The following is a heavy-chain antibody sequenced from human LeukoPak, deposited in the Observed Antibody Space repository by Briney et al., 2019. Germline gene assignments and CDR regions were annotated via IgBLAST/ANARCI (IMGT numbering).Heavy chain of an antibody. J-gene: IGHJ6*03. CDR2: ITSRSTYI. CDR3: ARDPIVVVPSASFYYYMDV. CDR1: GFTFSSYS. V-gene: IGHV3-21*01. Sequence: GGSLRLSCVASGFTFSSYSMNWLRQAPEKGLEWVSSITSRSTYIYYADSVKGRFTISRDNAKNSLYLQMNSLRAEDTAVYYCARDPIVVVPSASFYYYMDVWGKGTTVTVSS. D-gene: IGHD2-2*01.